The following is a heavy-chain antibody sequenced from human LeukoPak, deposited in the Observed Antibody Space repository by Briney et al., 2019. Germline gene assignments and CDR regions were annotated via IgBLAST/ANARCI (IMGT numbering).Heavy chain of an antibody. J-gene: IGHJ4*02. CDR2: IYHSGST. V-gene: IGHV4-4*02. D-gene: IGHD1-7*01. Sequence: PSGTLSLTCAVSGGSISSSNWWSWVRQPPGKGLEWIGEIYHSGSTNYNPSLKSRVTISVDKSKNQFSLKLSSVTAADTAVYYCASSLITGTTSIDYWGQGTLVTVSS. CDR3: ASSLITGTTSIDY. CDR1: GGSISSSNW.